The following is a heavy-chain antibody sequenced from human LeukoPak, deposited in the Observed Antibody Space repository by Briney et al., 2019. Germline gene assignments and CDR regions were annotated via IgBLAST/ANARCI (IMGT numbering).Heavy chain of an antibody. CDR3: ARVLSGSWDWFDP. CDR1: GFTFSNYW. V-gene: IGHV3-74*01. D-gene: IGHD3-22*01. CDR2: INTDGSRI. J-gene: IGHJ5*02. Sequence: LPGGSLRLSCAASGFTFSNYWMHWVRQAPGKGLVWVSRINTDGSRITYADSVKGRFTISRDNAMNTVYLQMNSLRAEDTAVYYCARVLSGSWDWFDPWGQGTLVTVSS.